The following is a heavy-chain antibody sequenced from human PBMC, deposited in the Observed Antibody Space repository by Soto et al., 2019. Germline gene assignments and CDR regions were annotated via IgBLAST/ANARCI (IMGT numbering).Heavy chain of an antibody. CDR2: ISYDGSNK. CDR1: GFTFSSYA. CDR3: AREWVTMVRVYYYGMDV. J-gene: IGHJ6*02. D-gene: IGHD3-10*01. Sequence: QVQLVESGGGVVQPGRSLRLSCAASGFTFSSYAMHWVRQAPGKGLEWVAVISYDGSNKYYADSVKGRFTISRDNSKNXPYLQMNSLRAEDTAVYYCAREWVTMVRVYYYGMDVWGQGTTVTVSS. V-gene: IGHV3-30-3*01.